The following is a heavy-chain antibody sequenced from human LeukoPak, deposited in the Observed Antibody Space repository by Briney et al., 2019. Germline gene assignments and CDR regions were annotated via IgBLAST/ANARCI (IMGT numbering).Heavy chain of an antibody. CDR1: EFSVGSNY. CDR2: ISGSGGST. V-gene: IGHV3-23*01. D-gene: IGHD3-22*01. CDR3: AKNGFGGYYDSSGYYSPDY. J-gene: IGHJ4*02. Sequence: GGSLRLSCAASEFSVGSNYMTWVRQAPGKGLEWVSAISGSGGSTYYADSVKGRFTISRDNSKNTLYLQMNSLRAEDTAVYYCAKNGFGGYYDSSGYYSPDYWGQGTLVTVSS.